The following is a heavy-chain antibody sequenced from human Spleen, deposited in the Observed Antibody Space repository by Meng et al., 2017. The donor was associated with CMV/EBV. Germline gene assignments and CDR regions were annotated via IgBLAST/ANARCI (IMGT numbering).Heavy chain of an antibody. CDR3: TRDDPPNWGHYYGMDD. Sequence: GGSLRLSCTASGFTFGDYAMVWVRQAPGKGLEWVGFIRSKAYGGTTEYAASVKGRFTISRDDSKSIAYLQMSSLKTEDTAVYYCTRDDPPNWGHYYGMDDWGQGTTVTVSS. D-gene: IGHD7-27*01. V-gene: IGHV3-49*04. CDR1: GFTFGDYA. J-gene: IGHJ6*02. CDR2: IRSKAYGGTT.